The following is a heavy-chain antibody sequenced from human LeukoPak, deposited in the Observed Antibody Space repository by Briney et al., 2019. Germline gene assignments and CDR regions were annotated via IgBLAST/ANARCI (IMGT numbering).Heavy chain of an antibody. J-gene: IGHJ4*02. V-gene: IGHV5-51*01. CDR2: TYPGDSDT. CDR1: GSLFTSYW. CDR3: ARPRIVGATTDKYYFDY. D-gene: IGHD1-26*01. Sequence: GGSLQISCQGSGSLFTSYWMGWVRQVPGKGLEWMGITYPGDSDTRYSPSFQGQVTISADKSISTAYLQWSSLKASDTAMYYCARPRIVGATTDKYYFDYWGQGTLVTVSS.